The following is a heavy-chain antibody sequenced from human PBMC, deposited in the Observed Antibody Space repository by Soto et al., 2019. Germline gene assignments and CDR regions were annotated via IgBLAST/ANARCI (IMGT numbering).Heavy chain of an antibody. CDR1: GFTFSSYG. J-gene: IGHJ4*02. Sequence: GGSLRLSCAASGFTFSSYGMHWVRQAPGKGLEWVAVISYDGSNKYYADSVKGRFTISRDNSKNTLYLQMNSLRAEDTAVYYCAKDLESPFVWYYFDYWGQGTLVTVSS. V-gene: IGHV3-30*18. CDR3: AKDLESPFVWYYFDY. D-gene: IGHD3-9*01. CDR2: ISYDGSNK.